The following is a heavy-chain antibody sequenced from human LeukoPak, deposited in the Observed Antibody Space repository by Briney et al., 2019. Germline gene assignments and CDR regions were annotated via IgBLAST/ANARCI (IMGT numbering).Heavy chain of an antibody. V-gene: IGHV3-30*04. CDR3: ARGGPLGDTNRFDF. J-gene: IGHJ4*02. D-gene: IGHD3-10*01. Sequence: GGSLRLSCAASGFTFSSYAMHWVRQAPGKGLDWVALLAYDGTNEYYSGSVKGRFSISRDNYKNTVDLQMNSLRVDDTAVYYCARGGPLGDTNRFDFWGQGSLVTVSS. CDR2: LAYDGTNE. CDR1: GFTFSSYA.